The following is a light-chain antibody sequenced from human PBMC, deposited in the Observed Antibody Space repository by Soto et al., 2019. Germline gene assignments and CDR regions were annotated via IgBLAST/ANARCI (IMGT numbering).Light chain of an antibody. Sequence: TQSPLSLSASVGDKVTLSCRASQSVSSYLAWYQQKPGQAPRLLIYDASNRATGVPARFSGGGSGTDFTLSISSLEPEDFAVYFCQQRYDWLTFGGGTKVDIK. CDR1: QSVSSY. CDR3: QQRYDWLT. CDR2: DAS. V-gene: IGKV3-11*01. J-gene: IGKJ4*01.